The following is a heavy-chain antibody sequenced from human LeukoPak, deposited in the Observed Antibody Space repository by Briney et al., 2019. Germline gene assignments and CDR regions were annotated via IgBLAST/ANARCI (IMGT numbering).Heavy chain of an antibody. CDR1: GGSISSSSYY. D-gene: IGHD2-21*02. Sequence: SETLSLTCTVSGGSISSSSYYWGWIRQPPGKGLEWIGSIYYSGSTYYNPSLKSRVTISVDTSKNQFSLKLSSVTAADTAVYYCARAVPNPVVVTAPFDYWGQGTLVTVSS. CDR2: IYYSGST. J-gene: IGHJ4*02. V-gene: IGHV4-39*07. CDR3: ARAVPNPVVVTAPFDY.